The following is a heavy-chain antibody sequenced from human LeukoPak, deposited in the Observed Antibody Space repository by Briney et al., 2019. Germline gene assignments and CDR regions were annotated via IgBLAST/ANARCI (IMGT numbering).Heavy chain of an antibody. V-gene: IGHV3-30*18. J-gene: IGHJ4*02. CDR3: VKEGVEYSYSYGDY. D-gene: IGHD3-16*01. Sequence: GKSLRLTCAASGFSFNNYAMYWVRQAPGKGLEWVALISYDGGDKYYAESMKGRITISRDNAENTLYLQMNNLRPDDTAFYFCVKEGVEYSYSYGDYWGQGTLVTVSS. CDR1: GFSFNNYA. CDR2: ISYDGGDK.